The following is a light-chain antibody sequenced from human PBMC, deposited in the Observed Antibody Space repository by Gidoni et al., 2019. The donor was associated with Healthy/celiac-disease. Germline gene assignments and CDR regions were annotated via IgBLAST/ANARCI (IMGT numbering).Light chain of an antibody. V-gene: IGKV3-15*01. CDR1: QSVSSN. Sequence: MQQSPTTLSVSPGERATPPFRASQSVSSNSTWYQQKPGHAPPLLIYGASTRATGIPARFSGSGSGTEFTLTISSLQSEDFAVYYCQQYNNWPQTFGQGTKVEIK. J-gene: IGKJ1*01. CDR3: QQYNNWPQT. CDR2: GAS.